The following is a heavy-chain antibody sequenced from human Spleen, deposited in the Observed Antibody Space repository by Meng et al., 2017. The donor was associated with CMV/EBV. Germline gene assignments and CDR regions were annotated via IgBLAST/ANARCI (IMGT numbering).Heavy chain of an antibody. CDR1: GYSISSGYY. CDR3: ARDRWDSSSRFGNDY. J-gene: IGHJ4*02. CDR2: IYHSGST. Sequence: SETLSLTCTVSGYSISSGYYWGWIRQPPGKGLEWIGSIYHSGSTYYNPSLKSRVTISVDTSKNQFSLKLSSVTAADTAVYYCARDRWDSSSRFGNDYWGQGTLVTVSS. D-gene: IGHD6-13*01. V-gene: IGHV4-38-2*02.